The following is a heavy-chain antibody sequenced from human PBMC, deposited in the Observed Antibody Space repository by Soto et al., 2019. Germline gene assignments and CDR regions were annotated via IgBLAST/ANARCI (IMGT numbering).Heavy chain of an antibody. CDR1: GFTFSSYW. Sequence: GGSLRLSCAASGFTFSSYWMSWVRQAPGKGLEWVANIKQDGSEKYYVDSVKGRFTISRDNSNNSLYLQMNSLRAEDTAVYYCARARRTRGMVAATGHYYYGMDVWGQGTTVTVSS. V-gene: IGHV3-7*01. D-gene: IGHD2-15*01. CDR2: IKQDGSEK. J-gene: IGHJ6*02. CDR3: ARARRTRGMVAATGHYYYGMDV.